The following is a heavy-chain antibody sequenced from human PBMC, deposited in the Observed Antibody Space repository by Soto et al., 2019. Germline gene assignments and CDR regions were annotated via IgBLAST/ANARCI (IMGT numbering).Heavy chain of an antibody. CDR3: AHSALHMITIGGVGVPGYDD. V-gene: IGHV2-5*02. CDR2: IYWDDDK. CDR1: GFSLSTSGVG. D-gene: IGHD3-16*01. Sequence: QITLKESGPTLVKPTHTLTLTCTFSGFSLSTSGVGVGCIRQPPGKALEWLALIYWDDDKRYSPSLKSRLAITKNTSKNPVVLTMTNMIPVATATYYCAHSALHMITIGGVGVPGYDDWGQGTLVTVSS. J-gene: IGHJ4*02.